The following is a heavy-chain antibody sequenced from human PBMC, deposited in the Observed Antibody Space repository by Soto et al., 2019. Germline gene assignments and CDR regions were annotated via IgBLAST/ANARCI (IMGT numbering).Heavy chain of an antibody. J-gene: IGHJ4*02. CDR3: ARAKLGITGVFDY. CDR1: GGTFSSYA. CDR2: ILPIFGTA. D-gene: IGHD7-27*01. V-gene: IGHV1-69*01. Sequence: QVQLVQSGAEVNKPGSSVKVSCKASGGTFSSYAISWVRQAPGQGLEWMGGILPIFGTANYAQKFQGRVTITADESTSTAYMELSRLRCEDTAVYYCARAKLGITGVFDYRGQGTLVTVSS.